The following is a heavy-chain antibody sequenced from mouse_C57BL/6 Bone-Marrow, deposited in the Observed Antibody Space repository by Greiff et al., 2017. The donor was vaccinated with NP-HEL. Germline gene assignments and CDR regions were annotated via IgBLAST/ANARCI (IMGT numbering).Heavy chain of an antibody. Sequence: EVQVVESGPGLVKPSQSLSLTCSVTGYSITSGYYWNWIRQFPGNKLEWMGYISYDGSNNYNPSLKNRISITRDTSKNQFFLKLNSVTTEDTATYYCAREYYSNYVGAMDYWGQGTSVTVSS. CDR3: AREYYSNYVGAMDY. D-gene: IGHD2-5*01. V-gene: IGHV3-6*01. CDR2: ISYDGSN. CDR1: GYSITSGYY. J-gene: IGHJ4*01.